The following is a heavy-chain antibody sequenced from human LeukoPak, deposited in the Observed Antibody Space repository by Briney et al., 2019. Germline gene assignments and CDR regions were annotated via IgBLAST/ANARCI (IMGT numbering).Heavy chain of an antibody. V-gene: IGHV4-38-2*01. CDR3: ARLGAAAGYFDY. CDR1: GYSISSGYY. CDR2: IHHSGST. Sequence: PSETLSLTCAVSGYSISSGYYWGWIRQPPGKGLEWIGSIHHSGSTYYNPSLKSRVTISVDTSKNQFSLKLSSVTAADTAVYYCARLGAAAGYFDYWGQGTLVTVSS. J-gene: IGHJ4*02. D-gene: IGHD6-13*01.